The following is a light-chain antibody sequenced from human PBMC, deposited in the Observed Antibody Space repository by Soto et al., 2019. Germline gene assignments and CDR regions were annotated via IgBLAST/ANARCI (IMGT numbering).Light chain of an antibody. CDR3: MQSTQFPPT. CDR1: QSLLHITGXXF. J-gene: IGKJ5*01. V-gene: IGKV2D-29*02. Sequence: DVVMTQTPLSLSVAPGQPASISCKSSQSLLHITGXXFLFWYLQKPGQSPQLLIYEVSTRVSGVPDRFSGSGSGTDFTLEISRVETDDVGIYYCMQSTQFPPTFGQGTRLEIK. CDR2: EVS.